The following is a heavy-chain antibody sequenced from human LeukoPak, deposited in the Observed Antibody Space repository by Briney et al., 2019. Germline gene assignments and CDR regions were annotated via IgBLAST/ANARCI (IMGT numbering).Heavy chain of an antibody. D-gene: IGHD2-15*01. CDR3: ATHCSGGSCHFDY. V-gene: IGHV3-23*01. CDR1: GFTFSSYA. CDR2: ISDSGDST. J-gene: IGHJ4*02. Sequence: GGSLGLSCAASGFTFSSYAMSWVRQAPGKGLEWVSAISDSGDSTFYTDSVKGRFTISRDNSKNTLYLQMNSLRAEDTAVYYCATHCSGGSCHFDYWGQGTLVSVSS.